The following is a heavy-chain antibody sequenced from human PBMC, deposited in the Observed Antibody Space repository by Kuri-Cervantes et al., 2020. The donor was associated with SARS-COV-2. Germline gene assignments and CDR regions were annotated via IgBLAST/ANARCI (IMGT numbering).Heavy chain of an antibody. CDR2: MNPNSGNT. J-gene: IGHJ6*03. CDR3: ARNGLGPLGGNMDV. D-gene: IGHD3-16*01. CDR1: GYTFTSYD. Sequence: ASVKVSCKASGYTFTSYDINWVRQATGQGLEWMGWMNPNSGNTGYAQKFQGRVTMTRNTSISTAYMELNSLRAGDTAVYYCARNGLGPLGGNMDVWGKGTTVTVSS. V-gene: IGHV1-8*01.